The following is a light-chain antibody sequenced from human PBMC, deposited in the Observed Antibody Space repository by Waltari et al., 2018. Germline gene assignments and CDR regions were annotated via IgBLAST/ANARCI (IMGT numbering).Light chain of an antibody. Sequence: DIQMTQSPSTLSACVGDRVAITCRASQSLSNCLAWYQQKPGKAPKVLIYKASTLESGVPSRFSGSGSGTEFTPTISSLQPDDFATYYCQQYRNLWTFGQGTKVEIK. CDR1: QSLSNC. J-gene: IGKJ1*01. V-gene: IGKV1-5*03. CDR3: QQYRNLWT. CDR2: KAS.